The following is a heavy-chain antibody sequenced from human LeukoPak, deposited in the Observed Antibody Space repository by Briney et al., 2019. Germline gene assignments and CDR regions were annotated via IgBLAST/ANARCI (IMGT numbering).Heavy chain of an antibody. Sequence: GGSLRLSCAASGFTFSSYSMNWVRQAPGKGLEWVSYISSSSSYIHYADSVKGRFTISRDNAKNSLYLQMNSLRAEDTAVYYCARARTYSGSYSDYWGQGTLVTVSS. D-gene: IGHD1-26*01. CDR2: ISSSSSYI. CDR1: GFTFSSYS. V-gene: IGHV3-21*01. J-gene: IGHJ4*02. CDR3: ARARTYSGSYSDY.